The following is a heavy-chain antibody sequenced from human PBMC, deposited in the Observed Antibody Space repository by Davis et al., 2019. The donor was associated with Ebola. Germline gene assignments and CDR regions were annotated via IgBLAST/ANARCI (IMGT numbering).Heavy chain of an antibody. J-gene: IGHJ3*02. CDR1: GFTINNNY. V-gene: IGHV3-53*01. Sequence: GESLKISCAASGFTINNNYMSWVRQAPGKGLEWVSVIFSGGTTYYGDSVKGRFTISRDNSKNTLYLQMNSLRAGDTAVYYCARGDGYDDAFDIWGQGTMVTVSS. CDR3: ARGDGYDDAFDI. CDR2: IFSGGTT. D-gene: IGHD5-24*01.